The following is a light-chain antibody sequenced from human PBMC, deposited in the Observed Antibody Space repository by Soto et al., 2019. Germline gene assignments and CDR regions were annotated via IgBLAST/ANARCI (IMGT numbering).Light chain of an antibody. Sequence: EIAMTQSPATLSLSPGDRATLSCRASQSISTYLAWYQQKPGQPPRLLIYDASNRATGIPVRFSGSGSGTEFILTISSLQPEDFAVYYCQQYKDWPRTFGHGTKVDIK. CDR3: QQYKDWPRT. V-gene: IGKV3-15*01. J-gene: IGKJ1*01. CDR1: QSISTY. CDR2: DAS.